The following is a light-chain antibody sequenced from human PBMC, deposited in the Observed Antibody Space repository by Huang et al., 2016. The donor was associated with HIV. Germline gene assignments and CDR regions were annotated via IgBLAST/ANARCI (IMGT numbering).Light chain of an antibody. J-gene: IGKJ1*01. Sequence: EILMTQSPATLSVSPGERVTLSCRASHNVNSNLAWYQQKRGQPPRLGIYGVSSRANDIPDRFSGSGSGTEFTLTISRLQSEDFAVYYCQQYNSWPPWAFGQGTTVEIK. CDR1: HNVNSN. CDR3: QQYNSWPPWA. V-gene: IGKV3-15*01. CDR2: GVS.